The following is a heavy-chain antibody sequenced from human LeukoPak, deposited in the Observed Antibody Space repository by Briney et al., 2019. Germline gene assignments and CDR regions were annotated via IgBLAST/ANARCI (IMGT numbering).Heavy chain of an antibody. D-gene: IGHD2-2*01. CDR3: ARDASYCSSTSCYSDYYYYYGMDV. CDR2: IYYSGST. CDR1: GGSISIYY. J-gene: IGHJ6*02. V-gene: IGHV4-59*01. Sequence: PSETLSLTCTVSGGSISIYYWSWIRQPPGKGLEWIGYIYYSGSTNYNPSLKSRVTISVDTSKNQFSLKLSSVTAADTAVYYCARDASYCSSTSCYSDYYYYYGMDVWGQGTTVTVSS.